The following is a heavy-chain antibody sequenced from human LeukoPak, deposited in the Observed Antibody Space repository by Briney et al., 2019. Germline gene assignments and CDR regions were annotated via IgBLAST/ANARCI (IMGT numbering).Heavy chain of an antibody. CDR3: ARDRAWNYFDY. Sequence: GRSLRLSCEPSGFTFSRHGMHWVRKAPGKGLEWVAIISNDGSRKYYAHSVEGRFTISRDNSKNTLYLQMDSLRAEDTAVYYCARDRAWNYFDYWGQGTLVTVSS. J-gene: IGHJ4*02. D-gene: IGHD3-3*01. CDR1: GFTFSRHG. V-gene: IGHV3-30*03. CDR2: ISNDGSRK.